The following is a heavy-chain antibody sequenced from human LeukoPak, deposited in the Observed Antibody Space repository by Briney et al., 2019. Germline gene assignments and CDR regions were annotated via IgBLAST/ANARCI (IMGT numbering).Heavy chain of an antibody. J-gene: IGHJ4*02. Sequence: GGSLRLSCGGSGFTFSSYTVNWVRQAPGKGLEWVASISSSATYIYYADSVRGRFTISRDDAKKSVFLHMNSLRAEDTDAYFCATWDDYGDFVAFEYWGQGTLVTVSS. V-gene: IGHV3-21*01. CDR2: ISSSATYI. D-gene: IGHD4-17*01. CDR3: ATWDDYGDFVAFEY. CDR1: GFTFSSYT.